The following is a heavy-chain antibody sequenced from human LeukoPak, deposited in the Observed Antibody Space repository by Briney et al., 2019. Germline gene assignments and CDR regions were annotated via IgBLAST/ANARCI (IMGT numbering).Heavy chain of an antibody. D-gene: IGHD6-13*01. J-gene: IGHJ4*02. CDR2: IYPGDSDT. CDR1: GYSFTSYW. V-gene: IGHV5-51*01. CDR3: AKLKRSSSWYGVGLGFDY. Sequence: GESLQISCQGSGYSFTSYWIGWVRQMPGKGLEWMGNIYPGDSDTRYSPSFQGQVTISADKSISTAYLQWSSLKASDTAMYYCAKLKRSSSWYGVGLGFDYWGQGTLVTVSS.